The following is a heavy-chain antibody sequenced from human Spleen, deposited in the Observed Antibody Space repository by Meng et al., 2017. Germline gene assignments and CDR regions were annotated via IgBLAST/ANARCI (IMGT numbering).Heavy chain of an antibody. Sequence: GESLKISCAASGFTFSSYSMNWVRQAPGKGLEWVSSISSSGGYIYYADSVKGRFTISRDNAKNSLYLQMNSLRDEDTAVYYCARGVDGSVGLYFLHWGQGTLVTGAS. D-gene: IGHD3-22*01. J-gene: IGHJ1*01. V-gene: IGHV3-21*01. CDR2: ISSSGGYI. CDR3: ARGVDGSVGLYFLH. CDR1: GFTFSSYS.